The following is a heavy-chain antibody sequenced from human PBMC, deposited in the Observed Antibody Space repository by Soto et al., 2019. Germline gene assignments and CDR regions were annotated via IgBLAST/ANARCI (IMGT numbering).Heavy chain of an antibody. Sequence: QVQLVESGGGVVQPGRSLRLSCVASGFTINNYAIHWVRQAPGKGLEWVAVISYDGDNKYYADSVKGRFTISRDNSNNTLYLQMNSLRVEDTAVYYCARDGFLTLIVEFAYWGQGTLVTVSS. J-gene: IGHJ4*02. V-gene: IGHV3-30-3*01. CDR2: ISYDGDNK. D-gene: IGHD3-22*01. CDR3: ARDGFLTLIVEFAY. CDR1: GFTINNYA.